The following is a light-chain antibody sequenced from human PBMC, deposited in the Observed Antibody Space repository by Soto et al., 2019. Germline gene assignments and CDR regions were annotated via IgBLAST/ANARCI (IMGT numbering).Light chain of an antibody. Sequence: DIRMTQSPSSLAASIGDRVTITCRASQGISNDLGWYQQKPGLAPKRLISAASTLQSGVPSRFRGSGSGTEFSLTISGLQTEDFATHYCLQHHSYPWTFGQGTKVEIQ. CDR1: QGISND. J-gene: IGKJ1*01. CDR2: AAS. CDR3: LQHHSYPWT. V-gene: IGKV1-17*01.